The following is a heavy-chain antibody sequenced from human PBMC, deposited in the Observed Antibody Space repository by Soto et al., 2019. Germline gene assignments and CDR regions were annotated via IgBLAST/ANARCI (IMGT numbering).Heavy chain of an antibody. Sequence: ASVKVSCKASGYTFTSYAMHWVRQAPGQRLEWMGWINAGNGNTKYSQKFQGRVTITTDKSTSTAYMEMSSLRSEDTAVYYCARGSLYCSSTSCYGPYYYYMDVWGKGTTVTVSS. CDR1: GYTFTSYA. CDR2: INAGNGNT. D-gene: IGHD2-2*01. V-gene: IGHV1-3*01. J-gene: IGHJ6*03. CDR3: ARGSLYCSSTSCYGPYYYYMDV.